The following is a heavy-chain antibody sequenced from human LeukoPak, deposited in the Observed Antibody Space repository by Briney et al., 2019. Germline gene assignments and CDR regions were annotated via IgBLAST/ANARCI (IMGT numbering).Heavy chain of an antibody. D-gene: IGHD3-16*02. CDR2: ISSSSSYI. CDR3: AREGSPPYDYVWGSYRWGTYYFDY. CDR1: GFTFSSYS. J-gene: IGHJ4*02. V-gene: IGHV3-21*01. Sequence: GGSLRLSCAASGFTFSSYSMNWVRQAPGKGLEWVSSISSSSSYIYYADSVKGRFTISRDNAKNSLYLQMNSLRAEDTAVYYCAREGSPPYDYVWGSYRWGTYYFDYWGQGTLVTVSP.